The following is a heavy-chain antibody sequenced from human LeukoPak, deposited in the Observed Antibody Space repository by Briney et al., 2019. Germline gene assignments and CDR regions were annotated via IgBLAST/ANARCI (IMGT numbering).Heavy chain of an antibody. CDR2: TSSDGSNE. D-gene: IGHD6-19*01. V-gene: IGHV3-30-3*01. CDR1: GFTFSDYD. J-gene: IGHJ4*02. CDR3: ARGFMASAYSSGDY. Sequence: GGSLRLSCAASGFTFSDYDIPWVRQAPGKGLEWVAVTSSDGSNEKYADSVKGRFTISRDNSKNTLYLQMNSRRAEDTAVYYCARGFMASAYSSGDYWGQGTLVTVSS.